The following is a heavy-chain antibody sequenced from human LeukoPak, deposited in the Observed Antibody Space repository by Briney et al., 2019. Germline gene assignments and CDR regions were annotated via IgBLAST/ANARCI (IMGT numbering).Heavy chain of an antibody. V-gene: IGHV4-39*07. D-gene: IGHD3-3*01. J-gene: IGHJ4*02. Sequence: SETLSLTCTVSGVSISSSSYYWGWIRQPPGKGLEWIVSMYYSGSTYYNPSLKSRVTISVDTSKNQYSLKLRSVAAAGPAVYFCPSGYYDFWSGYRTIPIDYWGQGTLVTVSS. CDR1: GVSISSSSYY. CDR2: MYYSGST. CDR3: PSGYYDFWSGYRTIPIDY.